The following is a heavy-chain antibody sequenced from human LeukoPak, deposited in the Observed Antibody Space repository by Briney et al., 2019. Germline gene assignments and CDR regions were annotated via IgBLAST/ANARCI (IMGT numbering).Heavy chain of an antibody. CDR3: ARGPRRPSVRYFGWLFPDYFDY. J-gene: IGHJ4*02. D-gene: IGHD3-9*01. CDR1: GGSFSGYY. CDR2: INHSGST. Sequence: SETLSLTCAVYGGSFSGYYWSWIRQPPGKGLEWIGEINHSGSTNYNPSLKSRVTISVDTSKNQFSLKLSSVTAADTAVYYCARGPRRPSVRYFGWLFPDYFDYWGQGTLVTVSS. V-gene: IGHV4-34*01.